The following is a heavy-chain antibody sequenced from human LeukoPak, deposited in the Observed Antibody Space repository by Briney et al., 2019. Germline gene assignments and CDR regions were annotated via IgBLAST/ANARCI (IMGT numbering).Heavy chain of an antibody. D-gene: IGHD6-6*01. J-gene: IGHJ5*02. V-gene: IGHV3-53*05. CDR2: IYSGGST. CDR1: GFTVSSDY. Sequence: GGSLRLSCAASGFTVSSDYMSWVRQAPGKGLEWVSVIYSGGSTYYADSVKGRFTISRGNSKNTLSLQMNSLRPEDTAMYYCARVPGTRARGNWFDPWGQGTLVTVSS. CDR3: ARVPGTRARGNWFDP.